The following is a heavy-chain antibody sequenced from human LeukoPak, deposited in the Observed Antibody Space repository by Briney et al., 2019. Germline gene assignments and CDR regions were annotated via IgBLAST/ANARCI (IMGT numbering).Heavy chain of an antibody. J-gene: IGHJ4*02. Sequence: ASVKVSCKASGYTSTCYYMHWVRHAPGQGIAWRGWITPNSGGTNYAQKFQGRVTMTRDTSISTAYMELSRLRSDDTAVYYCARANSGFDYWGQGTLVTVSS. CDR3: ARANSGFDY. V-gene: IGHV1-2*02. D-gene: IGHD4-23*01. CDR1: GYTSTCYY. CDR2: ITPNSGGT.